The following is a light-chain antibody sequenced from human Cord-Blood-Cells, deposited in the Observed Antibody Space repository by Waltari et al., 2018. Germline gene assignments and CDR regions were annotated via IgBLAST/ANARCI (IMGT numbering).Light chain of an antibody. V-gene: IGKV1-39*01. Sequence: DSQMTQSPSSLSASVGDRVTITCRASQSISSYLNWYQQKPGKAPKLLIYAASSLQSGVPSRFSGSGSGTDCTLTISSLQPEDCATYYCQQSYSTPYTFGQGTKLEIK. CDR2: AAS. CDR1: QSISSY. CDR3: QQSYSTPYT. J-gene: IGKJ2*01.